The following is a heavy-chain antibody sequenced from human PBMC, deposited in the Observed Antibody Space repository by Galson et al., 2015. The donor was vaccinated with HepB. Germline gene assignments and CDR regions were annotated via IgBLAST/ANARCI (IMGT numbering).Heavy chain of an antibody. V-gene: IGHV3-48*02. D-gene: IGHD3-3*01. CDR3: ARDFWSGYYTGFDY. CDR2: ISSSSSTI. Sequence: SLRLSCAASGFTFSTYSMNWVRQAPGKGLEWVSYISSSSSTIYYADSVKGRFTISRDNAKNSLYLQMNSLRDEDTAVYYCARDFWSGYYTGFDYWGQGTLVTVSS. J-gene: IGHJ4*02. CDR1: GFTFSTYS.